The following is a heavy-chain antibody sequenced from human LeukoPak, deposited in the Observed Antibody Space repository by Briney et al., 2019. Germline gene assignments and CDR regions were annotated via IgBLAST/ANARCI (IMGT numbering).Heavy chain of an antibody. V-gene: IGHV1-69*04. D-gene: IGHD3-22*01. CDR3: ARDQRGQSKLLSRDSRDYGMDV. CDR2: IISIFGIA. CDR1: GGTFSNYA. Sequence: ASVKVSCKASGGTFSNYAINWVRQAPGQGLEWMGRIISIFGIANYAQKFQGRVTITADKSTSTAYMDLNSLRSEDTAVYYCARDQRGQSKLLSRDSRDYGMDVWGQGTTVTVSS. J-gene: IGHJ6*02.